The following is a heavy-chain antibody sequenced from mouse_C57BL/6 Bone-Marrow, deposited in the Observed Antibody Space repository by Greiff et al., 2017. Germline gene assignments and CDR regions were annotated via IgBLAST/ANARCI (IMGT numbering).Heavy chain of an antibody. CDR1: GFTFSDYG. Sequence: EVQLVESGGGLVQPGGSLKLSCAASGFTFSDYGMAWGRQAPRTGPEWVAFISNLAYSIYYADPVTGRFTISRENAKNTLYLEMSSLRSEDTAMYYCARRGVYAVYAMDDWGQGTSVTVSS. J-gene: IGHJ4*01. D-gene: IGHD2-12*01. V-gene: IGHV5-15*01. CDR2: ISNLAYSI. CDR3: ARRGVYAVYAMDD.